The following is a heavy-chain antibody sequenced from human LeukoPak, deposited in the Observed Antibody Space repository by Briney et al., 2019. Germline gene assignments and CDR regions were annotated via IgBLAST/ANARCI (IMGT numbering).Heavy chain of an antibody. CDR1: GDSINNHH. D-gene: IGHD1-26*01. J-gene: IGHJ3*01. V-gene: IGHV4-59*08. Sequence: SETLSLTCYVSGDSINNHHWAWIRQPPGAGLEWIGYFYDSRDTNSNPSLKRRVTISVDMPNSQFSLTLISVTAADTAMYYCARLLRPGGRTGDAFDVWGQGTMVTVSS. CDR3: ARLLRPGGRTGDAFDV. CDR2: FYDSRDT.